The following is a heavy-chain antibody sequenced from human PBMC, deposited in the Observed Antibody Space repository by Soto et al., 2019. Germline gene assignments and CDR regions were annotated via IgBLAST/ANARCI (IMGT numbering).Heavy chain of an antibody. CDR3: VRRHVSATGIDWFDP. V-gene: IGHV1-3*01. CDR2: LNAANGDT. Sequence: ASVKVSCKASGYTFTSYVIHWVRQAPGQRLEWMGWLNAANGDTKYSPKFQGRVTITRDTSASTAYMELSSLRSEDTAVYYCVRRHVSATGIDWFDPWGQGTLVTAPQ. J-gene: IGHJ5*02. CDR1: GYTFTSYV. D-gene: IGHD6-13*01.